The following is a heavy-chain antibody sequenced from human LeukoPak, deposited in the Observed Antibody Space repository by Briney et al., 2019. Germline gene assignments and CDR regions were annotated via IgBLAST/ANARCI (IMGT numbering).Heavy chain of an antibody. J-gene: IGHJ3*02. Sequence: ASVKVSCKASGYTFNNYDFNWERQATGQGLEWIGWMNPNSGNTGYAQKFQGRVTITRNTSISTAYMELSSLRSEDTAVYYCARTVAGHHDAFDIWGQGTMVTVSS. CDR3: ARTVAGHHDAFDI. V-gene: IGHV1-8*01. CDR1: GYTFNNYD. CDR2: MNPNSGNT. D-gene: IGHD6-19*01.